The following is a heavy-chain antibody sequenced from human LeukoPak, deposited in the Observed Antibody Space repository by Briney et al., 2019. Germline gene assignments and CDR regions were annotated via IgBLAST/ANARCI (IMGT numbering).Heavy chain of an antibody. J-gene: IGHJ3*02. D-gene: IGHD2-15*01. CDR1: GGSISSSSYY. CDR3: ARVLKMVVAALDAFDI. Sequence: SSETLSLTCTVSGGSISSSSYYWGWIRQPPGKGLEWIGSIYYSGSTYYNPSLKSRVTISVDTSKNQFSLKLSSVTAADTAVYYCARVLKMVVAALDAFDIWGQGTMVTVSS. CDR2: IYYSGST. V-gene: IGHV4-39*07.